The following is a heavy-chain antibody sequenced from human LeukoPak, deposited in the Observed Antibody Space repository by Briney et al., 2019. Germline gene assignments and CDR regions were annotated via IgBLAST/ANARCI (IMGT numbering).Heavy chain of an antibody. V-gene: IGHV3-23*01. Sequence: GGSLRLSCAASGFTFSSHGMNWVRQAPGKGLEWVSGISPNGVITYYADSVKGRFTISRDNSKGTVYLQMNSLRPEDTAVYYCAKDRGTGFLHDWTVSSWGQGTRVTVSS. CDR1: GFTFSSHG. CDR3: AKDRGTGFLHDWTVSS. D-gene: IGHD3/OR15-3a*01. CDR2: ISPNGVIT. J-gene: IGHJ4*02.